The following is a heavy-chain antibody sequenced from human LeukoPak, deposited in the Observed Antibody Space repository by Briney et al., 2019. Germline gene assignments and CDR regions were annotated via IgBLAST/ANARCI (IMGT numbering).Heavy chain of an antibody. CDR2: ISGGSSTI. J-gene: IGHJ6*03. D-gene: IGHD4-17*01. CDR3: ARAYGDYVYYYYYMDV. Sequence: PGGSLRLSCAASGFTFSIYSMNWVRQSPGKGLEWVSYISGGSSTIYYADSVKGRFTTSRDNAKNSLYLQMNSLRAEDTAVYYCARAYGDYVYYYYYMDVWGKGTTVTVSS. CDR1: GFTFSIYS. V-gene: IGHV3-48*04.